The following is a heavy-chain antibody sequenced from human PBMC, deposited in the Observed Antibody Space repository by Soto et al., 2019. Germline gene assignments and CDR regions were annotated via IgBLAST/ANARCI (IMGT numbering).Heavy chain of an antibody. CDR2: IIPIFGTA. Sequence: GASVKVSCKASGGTFSSYAISWVRQAPGQGLEWMGGIIPIFGTANYAQKFQGRVTITADESTSTAYMELSSLRSEDTAVYYCARDHYRVDYYDSSGYYYGVFDYWGQGTLVTLSS. CDR1: GGTFSSYA. J-gene: IGHJ4*02. CDR3: ARDHYRVDYYDSSGYYYGVFDY. V-gene: IGHV1-69*13. D-gene: IGHD3-22*01.